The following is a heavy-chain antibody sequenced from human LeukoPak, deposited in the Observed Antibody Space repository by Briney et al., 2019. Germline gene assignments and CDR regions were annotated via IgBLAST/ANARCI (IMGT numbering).Heavy chain of an antibody. V-gene: IGHV3-7*03. Sequence: GGSLRLSCAASGFIFSSYWMSWVRQAPGKGLEWVANIKQDGSEKYYVDSVKGRFTISRDNSKNTLYLQMNSLRAEDTAVYYCANSGSPFFDYWGQGTLVTVSS. D-gene: IGHD2-21*01. CDR3: ANSGSPFFDY. J-gene: IGHJ4*02. CDR1: GFIFSSYW. CDR2: IKQDGSEK.